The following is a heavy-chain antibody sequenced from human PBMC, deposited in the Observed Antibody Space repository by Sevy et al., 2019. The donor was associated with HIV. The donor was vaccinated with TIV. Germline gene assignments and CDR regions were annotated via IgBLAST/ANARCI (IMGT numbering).Heavy chain of an antibody. CDR3: AKEIKVVPASPDRADYYGMDV. D-gene: IGHD2-2*01. CDR1: GFTFSSYG. J-gene: IGHJ6*02. Sequence: GGSLRLSCAASGFTFSSYGMHWVRQAPGKGLEWVAVIWYDGSNKYYADSVKGRFTISRDNSKNTLYLQMNSLRAEDTAVYYCAKEIKVVPASPDRADYYGMDVWGQGTTVTVSS. V-gene: IGHV3-33*06. CDR2: IWYDGSNK.